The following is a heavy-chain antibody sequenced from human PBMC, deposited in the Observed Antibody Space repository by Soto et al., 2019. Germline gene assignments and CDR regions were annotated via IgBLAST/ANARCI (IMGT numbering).Heavy chain of an antibody. CDR3: AREATGEKTWIYFAY. D-gene: IGHD5-12*01. V-gene: IGHV3-33*01. CDR2: IWYDGSNK. J-gene: IGHJ4*02. CDR1: GFTFSSYG. Sequence: QVQLVESGGGVVQPGRSLRLSCAASGFTFSSYGMHWVRQAPGQGLEWVAVIWYDGSNKYYADSVKGRFTISRDNSKNTVYLEMNSLRAEDTAVYYCAREATGEKTWIYFAYWGQGTLVTVSS.